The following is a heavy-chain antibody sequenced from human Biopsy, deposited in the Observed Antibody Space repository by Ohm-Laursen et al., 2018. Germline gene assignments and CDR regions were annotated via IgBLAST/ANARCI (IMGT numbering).Heavy chain of an antibody. D-gene: IGHD2-15*01. CDR1: GYTFTGQC. Sequence: ASVKVSCKASGYTFTGQCLHWVRQVPGQGLEWMGWINPHSGTTKFAQDFQGRVTMTRGTSITTAYMELRRLRSDDTAVYYCAKGQDLRGGAEYFQHWGQGALVTVSS. CDR3: AKGQDLRGGAEYFQH. CDR2: INPHSGTT. V-gene: IGHV1-2*02. J-gene: IGHJ1*01.